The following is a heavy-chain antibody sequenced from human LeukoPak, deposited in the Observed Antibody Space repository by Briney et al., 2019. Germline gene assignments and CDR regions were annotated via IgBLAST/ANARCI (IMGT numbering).Heavy chain of an antibody. D-gene: IGHD3-22*01. V-gene: IGHV3-21*01. CDR2: LSSSSSYI. Sequence: GGSLRLSCAASGFTFSSYSMNWVRQAPGKGLEWVSSLSSSSSYIDYADSVKGRFTISRDNAKNSLYLQMNSLRAEDTAVYYCARENYYYDSSGKNWFDPWGQGTLVTVSS. CDR3: ARENYYYDSSGKNWFDP. CDR1: GFTFSSYS. J-gene: IGHJ5*02.